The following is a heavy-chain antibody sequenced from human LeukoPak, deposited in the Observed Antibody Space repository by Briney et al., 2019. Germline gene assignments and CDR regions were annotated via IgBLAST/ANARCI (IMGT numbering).Heavy chain of an antibody. Sequence: GGSLRLSCAASRFTFSSYAMSWVRQAPGKALEWVSGILDSGYSTYYANSVKGRFTISRDNSNNTLYLQMNSLRAEDTAVYYCAKLGGHPLHNYYVGVWSKGTTVAVSS. V-gene: IGHV3-23*01. CDR1: RFTFSSYA. J-gene: IGHJ6*03. CDR2: ILDSGYST. D-gene: IGHD3-16*01. CDR3: AKLGGHPLHNYYVGV.